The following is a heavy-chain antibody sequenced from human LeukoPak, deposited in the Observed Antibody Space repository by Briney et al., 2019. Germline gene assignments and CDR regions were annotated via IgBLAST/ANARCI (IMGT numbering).Heavy chain of an antibody. Sequence: ASGPTLVKPTQTLTLTCTFSGFSLSTSGVRVGWIRQPPGKALEWLALIYWNDDKRYSPSLKSRLTITKDTSKNQVVLTMTNMDPVDTATYYCAHRHYDFWSGYSLYGGYFDYWGQGTLVTVSS. J-gene: IGHJ4*02. CDR1: GFSLSTSGVR. CDR3: AHRHYDFWSGYSLYGGYFDY. V-gene: IGHV2-5*01. CDR2: IYWNDDK. D-gene: IGHD3-3*01.